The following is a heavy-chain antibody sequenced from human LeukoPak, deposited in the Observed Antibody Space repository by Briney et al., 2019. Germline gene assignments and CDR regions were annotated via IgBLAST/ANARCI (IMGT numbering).Heavy chain of an antibody. CDR1: GYTFTGYY. CDR2: MNPNSGNT. Sequence: ASVKVSCKASGYTFTGYYMHWVRQAPGQGLEWMGWMNPNSGNTGYAQKFQGRVTMTRNTSISTAYMELSSLRSEDTAVYYCARALANYYDSSGYYFLSLGGWVKDPDFDYWGQGTLVTVSS. D-gene: IGHD3-22*01. CDR3: ARALANYYDSSGYYFLSLGGWVKDPDFDY. J-gene: IGHJ4*02. V-gene: IGHV1-8*02.